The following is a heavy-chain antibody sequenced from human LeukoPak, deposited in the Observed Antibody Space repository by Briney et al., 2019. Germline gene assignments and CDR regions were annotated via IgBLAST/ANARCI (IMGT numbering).Heavy chain of an antibody. CDR2: IYYSGST. Sequence: PSLTLSLTCTVSGGSISSGDYYWSWIRQPPGKGLEWIEYIYYSGSTYYNPSLKSRVTISVDTSKNQFSLKLSSVTAADTAVYYCARDQIQLWLFDPWGQGTLVTVSS. CDR3: ARDQIQLWLFDP. V-gene: IGHV4-30-4*01. D-gene: IGHD5-18*01. CDR1: GGSISSGDYY. J-gene: IGHJ5*02.